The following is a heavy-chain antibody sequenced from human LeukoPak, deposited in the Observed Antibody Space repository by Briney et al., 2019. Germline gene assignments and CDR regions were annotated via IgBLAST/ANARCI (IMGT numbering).Heavy chain of an antibody. CDR1: GFTFSSYA. D-gene: IGHD5-18*01. J-gene: IGHJ3*02. V-gene: IGHV3-23*01. CDR2: ISGSGGST. CDR3: AKPDVDTAMVDLLDAFDI. Sequence: PGGSLRLSCAASGFTFSSYAMSWVRQAPGRGLEWVSAISGSGGSTYYADSVKGRFTISRDNSKNTLYLQMNSLRAEDTAVYYCAKPDVDTAMVDLLDAFDIWGQGTMVTVSS.